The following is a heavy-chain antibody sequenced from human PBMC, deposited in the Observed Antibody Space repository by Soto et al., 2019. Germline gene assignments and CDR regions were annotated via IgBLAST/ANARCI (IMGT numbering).Heavy chain of an antibody. D-gene: IGHD1-26*01. CDR2: ISSSSSYI. J-gene: IGHJ4*02. V-gene: IGHV3-21*01. CDR3: VRAIGGSDSH. Sequence: GSLRRSCAASGFPYSGYSINCVRPAPGKGLEWVSSISSSSSYIYYADSVKGRFTISRDNAENSLYLHMNSLRAEDAAIYYCVRAIGGSDSHWGQGTLVTVSS. CDR1: GFPYSGYS.